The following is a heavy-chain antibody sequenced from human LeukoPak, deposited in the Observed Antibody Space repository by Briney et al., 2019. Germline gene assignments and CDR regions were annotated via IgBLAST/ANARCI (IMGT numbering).Heavy chain of an antibody. Sequence: GGSLRLSCAASGFTFDDYAMHWVRQAPGKGLEWVSAISGSGGSTYYADSVKGRFTISRDNSKNTLYLQMNSLRAEDTAVYYCANPRRDFWSGPSDNWFDPWGQGTLVTVSS. CDR1: GFTFDDYA. CDR2: ISGSGGST. CDR3: ANPRRDFWSGPSDNWFDP. V-gene: IGHV3-23*01. J-gene: IGHJ5*02. D-gene: IGHD3-3*01.